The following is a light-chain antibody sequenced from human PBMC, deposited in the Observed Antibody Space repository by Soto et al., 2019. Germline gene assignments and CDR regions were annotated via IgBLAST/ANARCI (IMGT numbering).Light chain of an antibody. Sequence: VLTQPASVSGPPGQSITISCTGTSSDVGAYNYVSWYQQHPGKAPKLMIYEVSNRPSGVSNRFSGSKSGNTASLTISGLQAEDEADYYCSSYISSSTLVFGTGTKVTVL. V-gene: IGLV2-14*01. CDR1: SSDVGAYNY. CDR2: EVS. CDR3: SSYISSSTLV. J-gene: IGLJ1*01.